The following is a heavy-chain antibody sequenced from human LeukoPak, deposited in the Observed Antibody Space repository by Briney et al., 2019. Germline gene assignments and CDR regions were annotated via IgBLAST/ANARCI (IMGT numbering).Heavy chain of an antibody. J-gene: IGHJ4*02. Sequence: SETLSLTCIVSGASISSGNYYWAWIRQPPGKGLEWIGTFYSGGSAYYNPSLTSRVSISKDTSDNQFSLRLSPVTAADTAVYYCARKQSGTMYDVWGQGTLVTVTS. CDR2: FYSGGSA. CDR3: ARKQSGTMYDV. D-gene: IGHD1-1*01. CDR1: GASISSGNYY. V-gene: IGHV4-39*07.